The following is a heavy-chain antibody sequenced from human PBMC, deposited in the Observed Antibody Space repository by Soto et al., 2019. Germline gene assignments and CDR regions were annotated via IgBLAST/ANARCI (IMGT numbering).Heavy chain of an antibody. CDR3: VRVGRLGGY. V-gene: IGHV3-7*03. J-gene: IGHJ4*02. CDR2: IKEDGSEK. D-gene: IGHD3-16*01. Sequence: EVQLVESGGGLVQPGGSLRLSCAASGFTFSNYWMSWVRQAPGKGLEWVANIKEDGSEKYYVDSVKGRFTISRDSAKNSLYLQMNSLRAEDTAVYYCVRVGRLGGYWGQGTLVTVSS. CDR1: GFTFSNYW.